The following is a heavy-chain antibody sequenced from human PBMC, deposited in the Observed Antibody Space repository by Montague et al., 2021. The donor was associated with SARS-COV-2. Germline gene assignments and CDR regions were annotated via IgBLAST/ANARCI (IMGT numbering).Heavy chain of an antibody. CDR1: GGSISSSSYY. Sequence: SETLSLTCTVSGGSISSSSYYWGWIRQPPGKGLEWIGSIYYSGSTYYNPSLKSRVTISVDTSKNQFSLKLSSVTAADTAVYYCARKTCRGITIFGVATASYYFDYWGQGALVTVSS. CDR3: ARKTCRGITIFGVATASYYFDY. J-gene: IGHJ4*02. D-gene: IGHD3-3*01. CDR2: IYYSGST. V-gene: IGHV4-39*01.